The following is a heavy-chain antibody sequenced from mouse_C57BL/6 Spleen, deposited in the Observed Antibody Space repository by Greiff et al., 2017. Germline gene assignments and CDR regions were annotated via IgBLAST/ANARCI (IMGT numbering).Heavy chain of an antibody. CDR3: ARGSNYAMDY. V-gene: IGHV1-4*01. D-gene: IGHD5-1*01. CDR1: GYTFTSYT. J-gene: IGHJ4*01. CDR2: INPSSGYT. Sequence: VKLQQSGAELARPGASVKMSCKASGYTFTSYTMHWVKQRPGQGLEWIGYINPSSGYTKYNQKFKDKATLTADKPSSTAYMQLSSLTSEDSAVYYCARGSNYAMDYWGQGTSVTVSS.